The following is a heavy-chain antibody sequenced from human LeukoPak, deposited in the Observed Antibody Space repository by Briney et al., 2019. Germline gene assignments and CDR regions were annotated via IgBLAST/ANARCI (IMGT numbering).Heavy chain of an antibody. V-gene: IGHV3-15*01. J-gene: IGHJ4*02. CDR1: GFTFSGYG. Sequence: GGSLRLSCAASGFTFSGYGMHWVRQAPGQGLEWVARIKSKTDGETTDYAAPVKGRFTISRDDSKNTLYLQMNSLKTEDTAVYYCTTDYYDYVWGSYRPDYWGQGTLVTVSS. D-gene: IGHD3-16*02. CDR2: IKSKTDGETT. CDR3: TTDYYDYVWGSYRPDY.